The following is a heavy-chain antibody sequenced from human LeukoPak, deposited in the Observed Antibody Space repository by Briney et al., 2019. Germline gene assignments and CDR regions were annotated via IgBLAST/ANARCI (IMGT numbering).Heavy chain of an antibody. CDR2: ISYGGAT. Sequence: ASETLSLTCSVSNGSISTYYWSWIRQSPGKGLEWIGYISYGGATTYNPSLKRRVTISVDSPESHFSLRLTSLTAADTALYYCARHGGTLDYFDSWGPGSLVTVSS. D-gene: IGHD1-26*01. CDR3: ARHGGTLDYFDS. V-gene: IGHV4-59*08. J-gene: IGHJ4*02. CDR1: NGSISTYY.